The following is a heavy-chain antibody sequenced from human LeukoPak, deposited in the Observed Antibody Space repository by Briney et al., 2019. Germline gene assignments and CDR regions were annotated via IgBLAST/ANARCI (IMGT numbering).Heavy chain of an antibody. CDR2: LSSSGGGT. Sequence: GGSLRLSCAASGFAFSRNGMSWVRQTPGNGLQWISSLSSSGGGTYYADSVKGRFTISRDNSKNTLYLHMNSLTAEDSAVYYCAKHYADTSTYPYFDLWGQGTLVTVSS. D-gene: IGHD3-22*01. V-gene: IGHV3-23*01. CDR3: AKHYADTSTYPYFDL. CDR1: GFAFSRNG. J-gene: IGHJ4*02.